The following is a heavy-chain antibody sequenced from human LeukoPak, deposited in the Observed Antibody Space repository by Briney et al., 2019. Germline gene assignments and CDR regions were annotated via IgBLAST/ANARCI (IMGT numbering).Heavy chain of an antibody. CDR3: XXXXTYSSSSPWFDP. CDR1: GFTFSSYW. Sequence: GGSLRLSCAASGFTFSSYWMHWVRQAPGKGLVWVSRINSDGSSTSYADSVKGRFTISRDNAKNTLYLQMNSLRAEDTAVYYCXXXXTYSSSSPWFDPWGQGTLVTVSS. J-gene: IGHJ5*02. CDR2: INSDGSST. D-gene: IGHD6-6*01. V-gene: IGHV3-74*01.